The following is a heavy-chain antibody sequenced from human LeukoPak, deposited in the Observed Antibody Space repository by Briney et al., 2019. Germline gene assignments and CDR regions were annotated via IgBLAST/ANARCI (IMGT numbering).Heavy chain of an antibody. CDR3: ATEGMVRGPYNWFDP. Sequence: GASVKVSCKVSGYTLTELSMHWVRQAPGKGLEWMGGFDPEDGETIYAQKFQGRVTMTEDTSTDTAYMELSSLRSEDTAVYYCATEGMVRGPYNWFDPWGQGTLVTVSS. V-gene: IGHV1-24*01. CDR2: FDPEDGET. J-gene: IGHJ5*02. CDR1: GYTLTELS. D-gene: IGHD3-10*01.